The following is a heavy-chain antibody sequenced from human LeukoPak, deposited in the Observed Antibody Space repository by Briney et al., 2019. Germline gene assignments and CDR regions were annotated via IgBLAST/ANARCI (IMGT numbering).Heavy chain of an antibody. CDR1: GGSISSSSYY. D-gene: IGHD5-24*01. CDR3: ARRGGDGYNPYDY. V-gene: IGHV4-39*01. CDR2: IYYSGST. Sequence: PSETLSLTCTVSGGSISSSSYYWGWIRQPPGKGLEWIGSIYYSGSTYYNPSLKSRVTISVDTSKNQFSLKLSSVTAADTAVYYCARRGGDGYNPYDYWGQGTLVTVSS. J-gene: IGHJ4*02.